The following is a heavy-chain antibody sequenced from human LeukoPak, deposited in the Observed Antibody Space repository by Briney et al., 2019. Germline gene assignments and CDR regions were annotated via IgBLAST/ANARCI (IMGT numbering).Heavy chain of an antibody. V-gene: IGHV4-34*01. CDR1: GGSFSGYY. CDR2: INHSGST. Sequence: PETLSLTCAVYGGSFSGYYWSWIRQPPGKGLEWIGEINHSGSTNYNPSLKSRVTISVDTSKNQFSLKLSSVTAADTAVYYCARGLGYLYSGYDPARFDYWGQGTLVTVSS. D-gene: IGHD5-12*01. CDR3: ARGLGYLYSGYDPARFDY. J-gene: IGHJ4*02.